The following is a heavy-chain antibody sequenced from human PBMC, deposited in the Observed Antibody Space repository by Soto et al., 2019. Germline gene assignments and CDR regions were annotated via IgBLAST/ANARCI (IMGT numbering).Heavy chain of an antibody. V-gene: IGHV3-7*01. CDR2: INPDGSGD. CDR1: GFSFSNFW. CDR3: ARPLDTYRLDV. D-gene: IGHD3-9*01. Sequence: GGSLRLSCAGSGFSFSNFWMNWVRQTPTKGLEWVANINPDGSGDYYADSVRGRFTISRDNARNSLYLQMNYLRAEDTAVYFRARPLDTYRLDVWGLGTTVTVSS. J-gene: IGHJ6*02.